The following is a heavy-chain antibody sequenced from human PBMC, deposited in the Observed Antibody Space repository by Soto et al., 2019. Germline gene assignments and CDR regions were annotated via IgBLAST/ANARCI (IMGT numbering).Heavy chain of an antibody. CDR3: AKHGLPGITTTAPTPPFDS. Sequence: SETLSLTCTVSGGSISSYGYYWGWIPQHPGKGLEWIGCIHYSGSTNYNPSLESRVSILVDTSKNQFSLRLSSVTAADTAVYYCAKHGLPGITTTAPTPPFDSWGQGTLVTVSS. CDR1: GGSISSYGYY. V-gene: IGHV4-39*01. CDR2: IHYSGST. J-gene: IGHJ5*01. D-gene: IGHD6-13*01.